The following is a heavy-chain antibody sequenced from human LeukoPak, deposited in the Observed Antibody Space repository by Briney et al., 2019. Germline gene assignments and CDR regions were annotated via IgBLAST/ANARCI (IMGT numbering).Heavy chain of an antibody. CDR1: GYSISSGYY. CDR2: IYHSGST. J-gene: IGHJ5*02. V-gene: IGHV4-38-2*02. D-gene: IGHD3-22*01. CDR3: ARDDTNWFDP. Sequence: SETLSLTCTVSGYSISSGYYWGWIRQPPGKGLEWIGSIYHSGSTYYNRSLKSRVTISVDTSKNQFSLRLSSVTAADTAVYYCARDDTNWFDPWGQGTLVTVSS.